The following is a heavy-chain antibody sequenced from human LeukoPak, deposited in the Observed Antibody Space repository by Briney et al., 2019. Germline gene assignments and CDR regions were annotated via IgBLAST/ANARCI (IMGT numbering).Heavy chain of an antibody. D-gene: IGHD6-13*01. J-gene: IGHJ4*02. V-gene: IGHV4-59*08. Sequence: SETLSLTCTVSGGSMSGYYWTWIRQPPGKGLEWVGYIHYSGSTNYNPSLKGRGTISIDTSKNRFSLRLSSVTAADTAVYYCARLRIAAAAPDFDYWGQGTLVTVSS. CDR2: IHYSGST. CDR1: GGSMSGYY. CDR3: ARLRIAAAAPDFDY.